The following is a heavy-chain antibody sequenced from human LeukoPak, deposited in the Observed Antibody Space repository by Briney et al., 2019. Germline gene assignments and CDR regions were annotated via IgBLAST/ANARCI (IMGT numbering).Heavy chain of an antibody. CDR2: ISTYNGNK. CDR3: AREPNSSGWYMFFDY. J-gene: IGHJ4*02. V-gene: IGHV1-18*01. Sequence: ASVKVSCKTSGYTFTSYGISWVRQAPGQGLEWMGWISTYNGNKNYAQKLQGRVTVTTETSTSTAYMELRSLRSDDTAVYYCAREPNSSGWYMFFDYWGQGSLVTVSS. CDR1: GYTFTSYG. D-gene: IGHD6-19*01.